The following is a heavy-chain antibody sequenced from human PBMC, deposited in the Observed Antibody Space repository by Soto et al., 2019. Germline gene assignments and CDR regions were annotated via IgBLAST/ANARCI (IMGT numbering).Heavy chain of an antibody. J-gene: IGHJ5*02. CDR2: MNPLKGLSKT. CDR1: GYTFSSHD. D-gene: IGHD3-3*01. CDR3: ARGATADYDFWANPRGDWLDL. Sequence: QVQLVQSEAEVKRPGASVKVSCKASGYTFSSHDIIWVRQPAGQGLEWMGWMNPLKGLSKTTYLPTFRGRVVMTRDTFLSTAYLALSGLRYDDTAVYFCARGATADYDFWANPRGDWLDLWGQGTLLTVSS. V-gene: IGHV1-8*01.